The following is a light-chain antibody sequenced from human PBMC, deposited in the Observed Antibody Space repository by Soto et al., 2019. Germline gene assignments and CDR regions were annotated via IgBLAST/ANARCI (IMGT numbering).Light chain of an antibody. CDR1: SSNIESNY. CDR3: AAWDDSLSGPGV. V-gene: IGLV1-47*01. CDR2: RNN. Sequence: QSVLTQPPSSSGTPGQRVTISCSGSSSNIESNYVYWYQQLPGTAPKLLIYRNNQRPSGVPDRFSGSKSGTSASLAISGLRSEDEADYYCAAWDDSLSGPGVFGGGTKLTVL. J-gene: IGLJ2*01.